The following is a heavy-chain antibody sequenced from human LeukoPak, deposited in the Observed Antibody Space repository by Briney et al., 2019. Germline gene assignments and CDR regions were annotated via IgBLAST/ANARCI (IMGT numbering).Heavy chain of an antibody. D-gene: IGHD4-17*01. Sequence: GASLKVSCKASGYTFTDYFIHWVRQAPGQGLEWMGWINPNSGGTKYAQKFRGRFIMTRDTSISTAYMELSSLRSDDTAVFYCARDPSQGYGNWGQGTLVTVSS. CDR1: GYTFTDYF. J-gene: IGHJ4*02. V-gene: IGHV1-2*02. CDR3: ARDPSQGYGN. CDR2: INPNSGGT.